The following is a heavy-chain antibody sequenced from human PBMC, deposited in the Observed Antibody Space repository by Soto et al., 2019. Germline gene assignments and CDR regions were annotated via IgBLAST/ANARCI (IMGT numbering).Heavy chain of an antibody. Sequence: EVQLVESGGGLVQPGGSLKLSCAASGFTFSGSAMHWVRQASGKGLEWVGRIRSKANSYATAYAASVKGRFTISRDDSKNTAYLQMNSLKTEDAPVYYCTRHYYFDYWGQGTLVTVSS. V-gene: IGHV3-73*01. CDR3: TRHYYFDY. CDR1: GFTFSGSA. J-gene: IGHJ4*02. CDR2: IRSKANSYAT.